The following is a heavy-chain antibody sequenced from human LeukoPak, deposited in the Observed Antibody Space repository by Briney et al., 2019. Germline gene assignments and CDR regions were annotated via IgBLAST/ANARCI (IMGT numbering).Heavy chain of an antibody. J-gene: IGHJ4*02. CDR1: GGSFSGYF. CDR3: ARRGRSIAVAGFDY. D-gene: IGHD6-19*01. V-gene: IGHV4-34*01. Sequence: SETLSLTCAVYGGSFSGYFWSWIRQPPGKGLEWIAEINHSGSTNYNPSLKSRLTISVDTSKNQFSLKLNSVTAADTAVYYCARRGRSIAVAGFDYWGQGTLVTVSS. CDR2: INHSGST.